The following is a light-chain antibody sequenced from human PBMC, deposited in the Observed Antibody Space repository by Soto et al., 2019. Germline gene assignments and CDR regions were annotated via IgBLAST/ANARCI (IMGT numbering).Light chain of an antibody. J-gene: IGLJ3*02. CDR3: QSYDSSRSGWV. V-gene: IGLV2-23*02. CDR1: SSDVGTYNL. Sequence: QSVLTQPASVSGSPGQSITISCTGTSSDVGTYNLVSWYQQHPGKAPKLMICEVSKRPSGVSNRFSGSKSGNTASLTISGLQAEDEADYYCQSYDSSRSGWVFGGGTKLTVL. CDR2: EVS.